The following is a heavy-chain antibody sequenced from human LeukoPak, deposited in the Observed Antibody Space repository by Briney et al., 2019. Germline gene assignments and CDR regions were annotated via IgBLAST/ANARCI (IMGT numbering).Heavy chain of an antibody. J-gene: IGHJ4*02. CDR1: GYTFTGYY. CDR2: INPISGDT. D-gene: IGHD1-7*01. V-gene: IGHV1-2*06. Sequence: AAVKVSCKSSGYTFTGYYMHWVRQAPGQGIEWMGRINPISGDTNYAQKVQGRVTMTRDTSISTAYMELSRLRSDDTAVYYCARERAWEVELRRVFDYWGQGTLVTVSS. CDR3: ARERAWEVELRRVFDY.